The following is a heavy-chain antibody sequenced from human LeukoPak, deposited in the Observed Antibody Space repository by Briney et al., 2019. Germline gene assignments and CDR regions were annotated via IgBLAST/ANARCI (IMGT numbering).Heavy chain of an antibody. CDR1: GFTFSYYW. V-gene: IGHV3-7*03. CDR3: ARDHLWSRDY. CDR2: INQDGSQK. Sequence: GGSLRLSCAASGFTFSYYWMTWVRQDPGNGLEWVGSINQDGSQKFYLDSVKGRFTISRDNAKNSLYLQMNSLRAGDTAVYYCARDHLWSRDYWGQGTLVTVSS. D-gene: IGHD1-26*01. J-gene: IGHJ4*02.